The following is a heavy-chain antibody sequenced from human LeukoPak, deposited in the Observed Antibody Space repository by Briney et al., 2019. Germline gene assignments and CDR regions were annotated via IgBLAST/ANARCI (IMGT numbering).Heavy chain of an antibody. CDR1: GFTFSSYS. V-gene: IGHV3-21*01. CDR2: ISSSSYI. J-gene: IGHJ4*02. Sequence: GGPLRLSCAASGFTFSSYSMNWVRQAPGKGLEWVSSISSSSYIYYADSVKGRFTISRDNAKNSLYLQMNSLRAEDTAVYYCASGMIAVEDYFDYWGQGTLVTVSS. CDR3: ASGMIAVEDYFDY. D-gene: IGHD3-22*01.